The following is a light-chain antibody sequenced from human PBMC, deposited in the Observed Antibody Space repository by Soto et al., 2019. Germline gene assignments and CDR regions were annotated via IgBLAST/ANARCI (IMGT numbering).Light chain of an antibody. CDR1: QSISSY. CDR3: QQSYSTPHT. J-gene: IGKJ5*01. CDR2: AAS. V-gene: IGKV1-39*01. Sequence: IQMTQSPSSMSASVGYIVTITCRASQSISSYLNWYQQKPGKAPKLLIYAASSLQSGVPSRFSGSGSGTDFTLTISSLKTEDFATYYCQQSYSTPHTFGQGTRLEI.